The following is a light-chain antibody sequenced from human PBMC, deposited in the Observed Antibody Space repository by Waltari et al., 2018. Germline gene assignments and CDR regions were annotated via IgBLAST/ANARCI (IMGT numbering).Light chain of an antibody. CDR2: EVS. Sequence: QSALTQPASVSGSPGQSITISCTGTSSDVGGYNYFYWYQHHPGKAPKLMIYEVSNRPSGVSNRFSGSKSGNTASLTISGLQAEDEADYYCSSYTSSITLVFGTGTKVTVL. V-gene: IGLV2-14*01. J-gene: IGLJ1*01. CDR1: SSDVGGYNY. CDR3: SSYTSSITLV.